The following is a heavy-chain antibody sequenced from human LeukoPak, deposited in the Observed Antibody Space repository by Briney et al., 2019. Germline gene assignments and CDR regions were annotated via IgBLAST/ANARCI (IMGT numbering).Heavy chain of an antibody. CDR1: GFTFSNHW. D-gene: IGHD3-3*01. J-gene: IGHJ4*02. CDR3: ANGAEWPDV. V-gene: IGHV3-7*01. Sequence: GGSLRLSCAASGFTFSNHWLSWVRQAPGKGLEWVANINLDGSEKRYLDSVKGRFTNSRDNARNSLYLQMNSLTAKDMAVYYCANGAEWPDVWGQGTLVTVSS. CDR2: INLDGSEK.